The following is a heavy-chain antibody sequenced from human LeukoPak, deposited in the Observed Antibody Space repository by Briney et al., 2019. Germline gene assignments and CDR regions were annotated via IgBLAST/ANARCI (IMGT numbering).Heavy chain of an antibody. J-gene: IGHJ4*02. CDR1: GFTFCRCT. CDR2: ISKDGTTL. Sequence: HPGRSLRLSCAASGFTFCRCTMHWVRQAPGKGLEWVALISKDGTTLNYAASVKGRFTISRDNSNNMLYLQMNSLRTEDTAVYYCTSATFEVGGAVDYWGQGTLVTVSS. D-gene: IGHD3-3*01. V-gene: IGHV3-30-3*01. CDR3: TSATFEVGGAVDY.